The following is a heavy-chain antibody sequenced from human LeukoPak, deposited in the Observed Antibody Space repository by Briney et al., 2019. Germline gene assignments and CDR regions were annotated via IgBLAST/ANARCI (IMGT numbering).Heavy chain of an antibody. Sequence: GGSLRLSCAASGFTFSNYALNWVRQAPGKGLEWVSYISSGGTTIYYADSVKGRFTFSRDNAKNTLYLQMDSLRAEDTAVYYCARDLNRRVFTDYWGQGTLVTVSS. CDR3: ARDLNRRVFTDY. J-gene: IGHJ4*02. CDR1: GFTFSNYA. CDR2: ISSGGTTI. V-gene: IGHV3-48*03.